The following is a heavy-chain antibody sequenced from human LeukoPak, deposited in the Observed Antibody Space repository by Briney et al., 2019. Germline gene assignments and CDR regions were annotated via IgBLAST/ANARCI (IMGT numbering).Heavy chain of an antibody. Sequence: SETLSLTCTVSGGPFRNFFWTWLRQPAGKGLEWIGRIYTDGNTNYTAYLKSRVAMSVDTSKNQFFLNLTSVTAADTAVYYCASGSHFWSAWGQGTLVIVSS. J-gene: IGHJ5*02. CDR3: ASGSHFWSA. D-gene: IGHD2-8*02. CDR2: IYTDGNT. V-gene: IGHV4-4*07. CDR1: GGPFRNFF.